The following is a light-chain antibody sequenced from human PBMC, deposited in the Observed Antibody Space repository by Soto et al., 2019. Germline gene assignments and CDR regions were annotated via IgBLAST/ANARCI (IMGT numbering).Light chain of an antibody. CDR3: LQDIKYPWT. CDR1: QSISTW. V-gene: IGKV1-5*01. CDR2: DAS. Sequence: DIHMTQSPSTRSASVGDRVTITCGASQSISTWLAWFQQKPGKAPKLLIYDASSLVSGVPSRLSGYGSGTQFTLTIGSLQPDDFAAYYCLQDIKYPWTFGQGTKVDIK. J-gene: IGKJ1*01.